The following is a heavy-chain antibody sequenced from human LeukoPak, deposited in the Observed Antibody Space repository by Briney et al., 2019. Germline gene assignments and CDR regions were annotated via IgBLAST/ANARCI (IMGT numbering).Heavy chain of an antibody. CDR1: GYTFTSYY. Sequence: ASVKVSCKASGYTFTSYYMHWVRQAPGQGLEWMGIINPSGGSTSYAQKFQGRVTMTRDTSTSTVHMELSSLRSEDTAVYYCARQPSPYYYDSSGYQNWFNPWGQGTLVTVSS. CDR3: ARQPSPYYYDSSGYQNWFNP. D-gene: IGHD3-22*01. V-gene: IGHV1-46*01. CDR2: INPSGGST. J-gene: IGHJ5*02.